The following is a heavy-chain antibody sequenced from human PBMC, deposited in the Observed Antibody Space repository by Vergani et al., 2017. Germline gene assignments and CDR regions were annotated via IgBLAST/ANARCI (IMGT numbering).Heavy chain of an antibody. Sequence: QVQLVQSGAEVKKPGSSVKVSCKASGGTFSSYAISWVRQAPGQGLEWMGGIIPIFGTANYAQKFQGRVTITADESTSTAYMELSSLRSEETAVYYCASGDFWSGYPRYYYYYMDVWGKGTTVTVSS. D-gene: IGHD3-3*01. V-gene: IGHV1-69*01. J-gene: IGHJ6*03. CDR3: ASGDFWSGYPRYYYYYMDV. CDR1: GGTFSSYA. CDR2: IIPIFGTA.